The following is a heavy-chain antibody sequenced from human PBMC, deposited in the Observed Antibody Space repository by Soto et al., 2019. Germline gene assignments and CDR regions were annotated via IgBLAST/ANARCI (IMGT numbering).Heavy chain of an antibody. Sequence: SETLSLTCSVSGGSISRSSYYWGWIRQPPGKGLEWIGSIHYTGTTFYNPSLKSRFSTSVDMSKNQLSLKLSSVTAADTAVYYCATTPLSGGYYFDYWGQGTLVTVSS. D-gene: IGHD1-26*01. CDR1: GGSISRSSYY. J-gene: IGHJ4*02. V-gene: IGHV4-39*01. CDR2: IHYTGTT. CDR3: ATTPLSGGYYFDY.